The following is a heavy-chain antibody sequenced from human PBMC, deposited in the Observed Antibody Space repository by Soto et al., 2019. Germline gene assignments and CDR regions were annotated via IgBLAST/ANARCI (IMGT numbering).Heavy chain of an antibody. CDR3: ARVGGGSCYSWFDP. CDR2: INHSGST. D-gene: IGHD2-15*01. Sequence: PSETLSLTCAVYGGSFSCYYGSWIRQPPGKGLEWIGEINHSGSTNYNPSLKSRVTISVDTSKNQFSLKLSSVTAADTAVYYCARVGGGSCYSWFDPWGQGTLVTVSS. CDR1: GGSFSCYY. J-gene: IGHJ5*02. V-gene: IGHV4-34*01.